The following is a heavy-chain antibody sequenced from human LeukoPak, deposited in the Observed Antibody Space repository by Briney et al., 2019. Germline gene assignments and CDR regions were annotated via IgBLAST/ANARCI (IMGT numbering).Heavy chain of an antibody. CDR3: ARALAAANNWFDP. CDR1: GGSISSGGYS. J-gene: IGHJ5*02. Sequence: SETLPLTCAVSGGSISSGGYSWSWIRQPPGKGLEWIGYIYHSGSTYYNPSLKSRVTISVDRSKNQFSLKLSSVTAADTAVYYCARALAAANNWFDPWGQGTLVTVSS. V-gene: IGHV4-30-2*01. CDR2: IYHSGST. D-gene: IGHD6-13*01.